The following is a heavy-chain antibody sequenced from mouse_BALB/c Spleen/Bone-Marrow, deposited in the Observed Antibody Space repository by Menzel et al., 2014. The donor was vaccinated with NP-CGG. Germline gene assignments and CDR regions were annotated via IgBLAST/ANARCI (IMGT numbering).Heavy chain of an antibody. Sequence: VKLMESGAELVRPGSSVKISCKASGYAFSVYWMNWVKQRPGQGLEWIGQIYPGDGDTNYNGKFKGRATLTADKSSNTAYMQLSSLTSEDSAVYFCARGGISVDYWGQGTTLTASS. J-gene: IGHJ2*01. CDR2: IYPGDGDT. V-gene: IGHV1-80*01. CDR3: ARGGISVDY. CDR1: GYAFSVYW.